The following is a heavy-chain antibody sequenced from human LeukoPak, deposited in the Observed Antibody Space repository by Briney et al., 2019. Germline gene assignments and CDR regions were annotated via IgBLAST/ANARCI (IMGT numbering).Heavy chain of an antibody. V-gene: IGHV3-11*04. CDR3: ATYGSGSGAFFDS. CDR1: GYMFSDYY. Sequence: GGSLRLSCAASGYMFSDYYMSWIRQAPEKGLEWLSYISHSGSTIYYADSVKGRFTVSRDNAKSSLYLQMNNLRAEDTALYYCATYGSGSGAFFDSWGQGTLVTVSS. J-gene: IGHJ4*01. D-gene: IGHD3-10*01. CDR2: ISHSGSTI.